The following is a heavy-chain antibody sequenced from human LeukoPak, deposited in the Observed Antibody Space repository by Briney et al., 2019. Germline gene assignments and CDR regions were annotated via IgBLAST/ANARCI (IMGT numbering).Heavy chain of an antibody. CDR3: ANSPPAATDYYYYYMDV. V-gene: IGHV3-23*01. D-gene: IGHD2-2*01. Sequence: GSLRLSCAASGFTFSSYAMSWVRQAPGKGLEWVSAISGSGGSTYYVDSVKGRFTISRDNSKNTLYLQMNSLRAEDTAVYYCANSPPAATDYYYYYMDVWGKGTTVTVSS. J-gene: IGHJ6*03. CDR1: GFTFSSYA. CDR2: ISGSGGST.